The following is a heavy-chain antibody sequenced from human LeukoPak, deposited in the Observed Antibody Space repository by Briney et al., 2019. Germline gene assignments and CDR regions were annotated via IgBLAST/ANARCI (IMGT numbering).Heavy chain of an antibody. CDR2: IRSSEYST. V-gene: IGHV3-23*01. CDR3: ARPTSGRPASHYFDY. D-gene: IGHD2-2*01. J-gene: IGHJ4*02. Sequence: GGSLRLSCTASGFSFSSFAMSWVRQAPGKGLEWVSTIRSSEYSTHYADSVKGRLTISRDNSKNTLFLQMNSLRAEDTAIYYCARPTSGRPASHYFDYWGQGTLVTVSS. CDR1: GFSFSSFA.